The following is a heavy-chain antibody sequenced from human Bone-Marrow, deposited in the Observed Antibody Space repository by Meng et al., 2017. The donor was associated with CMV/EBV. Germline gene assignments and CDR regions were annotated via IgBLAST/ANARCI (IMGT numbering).Heavy chain of an antibody. Sequence: GESLKISCAASGFTFSSYWMSWVRQAPGKGLEWVANIKQDGSEKYYVDSVKGRFTISRDNAKNSLYLQMNSLRAEDTAVYYCARENWNYGADAFDIWGQGTMATVSS. CDR1: GFTFSSYW. CDR2: IKQDGSEK. CDR3: ARENWNYGADAFDI. V-gene: IGHV3-7*01. D-gene: IGHD1-7*01. J-gene: IGHJ3*02.